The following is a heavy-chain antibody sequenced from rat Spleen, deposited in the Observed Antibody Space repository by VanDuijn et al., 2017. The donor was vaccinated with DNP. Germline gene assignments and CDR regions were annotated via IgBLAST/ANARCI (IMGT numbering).Heavy chain of an antibody. CDR2: ISTGGGNT. V-gene: IGHV5S13*01. Sequence: EVQLVESGGGLVQPGRSLKLSCAASGFTFSNYGMAWVRQAPTKGLEWVASISTGGGNTYYRDSVKGRFTISRDNAKNTQYLQMDILRSEDTATYYGTTHRPSYILGVCFAYWGQGPLVTVSS. CDR3: TTHRPSYILGVCFAY. CDR1: GFTFSNYG. D-gene: IGHD1-2*01. J-gene: IGHJ3*01.